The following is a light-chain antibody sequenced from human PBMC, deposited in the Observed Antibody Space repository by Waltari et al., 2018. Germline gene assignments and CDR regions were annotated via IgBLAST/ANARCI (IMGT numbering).Light chain of an antibody. CDR1: SSNIGAGYE. CDR3: QSYDSSLSGV. CDR2: GDD. Sequence: QSVLTQPPSVSGTPGQTVTISCTGSSSNIGAGYEVHWYQQLPGTAPKLLVSGDDNGPAGVPDRFSGSKSGSSASLASTGLQAEDEADYYCQSYDSSLSGVFGGGTKLTVL. V-gene: IGLV1-40*01. J-gene: IGLJ2*01.